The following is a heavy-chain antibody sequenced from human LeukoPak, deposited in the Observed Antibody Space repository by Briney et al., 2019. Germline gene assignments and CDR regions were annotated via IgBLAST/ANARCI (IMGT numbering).Heavy chain of an antibody. J-gene: IGHJ6*02. CDR1: GYSFTSYW. Sequence: GESLKISCKGSGYSFTSYWIGWVRQMPGKVLEWMGIIYPGDSDTRYSPSFQGQVTISSDKSISTAYLQWSRLKASDTAMYYCARISTDCSSTSCYAFSTTYYYYGMDVWGQGTTVTVSS. V-gene: IGHV5-51*01. CDR2: IYPGDSDT. CDR3: ARISTDCSSTSCYAFSTTYYYYGMDV. D-gene: IGHD2-2*01.